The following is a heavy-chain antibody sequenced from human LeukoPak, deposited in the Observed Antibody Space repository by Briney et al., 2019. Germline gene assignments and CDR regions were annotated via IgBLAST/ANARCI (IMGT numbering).Heavy chain of an antibody. CDR2: IYYSGST. V-gene: IGHV4-59*01. CDR1: GGSISSYY. CDR3: ARDTAYYYDSSRYFDL. J-gene: IGHJ2*01. Sequence: SETLSLTCTASGGSISSYYWSWIRQPPGKGLEWIGYIYYSGSTNYNPSLKSRVTISVDTSKNQFSLKLSSVTAADTAVYYCARDTAYYYDSSRYFDLWGRGTLVTVSS. D-gene: IGHD3-22*01.